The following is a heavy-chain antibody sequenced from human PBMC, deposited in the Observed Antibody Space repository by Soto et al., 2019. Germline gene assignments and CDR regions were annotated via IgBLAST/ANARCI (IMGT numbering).Heavy chain of an antibody. J-gene: IGHJ6*02. CDR1: GGSFSGYY. V-gene: IGHV4-34*01. Sequence: SETLSLTCAVNGGSFSGYYWSRIRQTPGKWLEWIGEINHSGSTNYNPSLKSRLTISVDTSKNQLSLKLTSVTAADTAVYYCARGGGFDWLNYYYGMDVWGRGTTVTVSS. D-gene: IGHD3-9*01. CDR2: INHSGST. CDR3: ARGGGFDWLNYYYGMDV.